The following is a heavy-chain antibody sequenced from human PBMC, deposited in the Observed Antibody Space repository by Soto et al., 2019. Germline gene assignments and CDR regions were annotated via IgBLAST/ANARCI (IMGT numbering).Heavy chain of an antibody. J-gene: IGHJ6*02. Sequence: QVQLQESGPGLVKPSQTLSLTCTVSGGSISSGGYYWSWIRQHPGKGLEWIGYIYYSGSTYYNPSLKSRVTISVDTSKNQFSLKLSSVTAADTAVYYCARGGDYYGSGGNYYGMDVWGQGTTVTVSS. CDR2: IYYSGST. CDR3: ARGGDYYGSGGNYYGMDV. V-gene: IGHV4-31*03. D-gene: IGHD3-10*01. CDR1: GGSISSGGYY.